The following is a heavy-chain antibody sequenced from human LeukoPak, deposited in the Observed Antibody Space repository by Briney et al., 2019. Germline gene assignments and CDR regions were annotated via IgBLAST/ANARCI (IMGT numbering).Heavy chain of an antibody. Sequence: SQTLSLTCAISGVSVSSNRAAWKWISQSPSRGLEWLGRTYYRSKWYNDYAVSVKSRITINPDTSKNQFSLQLNSVTPEDTAVYYCARSGIAVAASDAFDIWGQGTVVTVSS. CDR1: GVSVSSNRAA. CDR2: TYYRSKWYN. D-gene: IGHD6-19*01. V-gene: IGHV6-1*01. J-gene: IGHJ3*02. CDR3: ARSGIAVAASDAFDI.